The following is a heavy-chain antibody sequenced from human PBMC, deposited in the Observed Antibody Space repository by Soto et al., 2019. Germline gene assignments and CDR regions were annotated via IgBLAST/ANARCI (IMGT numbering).Heavy chain of an antibody. J-gene: IGHJ6*02. Sequence: QLQLQESGPGLVKPSETLSLTCTVSGGSISSSSYYWGWIRQPPGKGLEWIGSIYYSGSTYYNPSLKSRVTISVDTSKNQFSLKLSSVTAADTAVYYCVAITIFGVVIPGNYGMDVWGQGTTVTVSS. CDR3: VAITIFGVVIPGNYGMDV. CDR1: GGSISSSSYY. CDR2: IYYSGST. D-gene: IGHD3-3*01. V-gene: IGHV4-39*01.